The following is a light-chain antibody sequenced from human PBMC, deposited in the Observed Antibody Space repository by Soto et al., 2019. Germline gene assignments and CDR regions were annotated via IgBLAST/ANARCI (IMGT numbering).Light chain of an antibody. V-gene: IGKV3-20*01. CDR2: GAS. Sequence: EIVLTQSPGTLSLSPGERATLSCRASPSVSSSFLAWYQQKPGQAPRLLIYGASSRATGIPDRFSGSGSGTDFTLTISRLEPEDGAVYYCQQYDSSPLTFGGGTKVEIK. J-gene: IGKJ4*01. CDR3: QQYDSSPLT. CDR1: PSVSSSF.